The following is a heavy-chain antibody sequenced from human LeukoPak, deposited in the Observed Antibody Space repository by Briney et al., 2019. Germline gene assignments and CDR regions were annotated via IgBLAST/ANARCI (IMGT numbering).Heavy chain of an antibody. V-gene: IGHV4-61*08. CDR3: ARQVVAVAGTGYFDY. D-gene: IGHD6-19*01. CDR1: GGSVSSGGYY. Sequence: PSETLSLTCTVSGGSVSSGGYYWSWIRQPPGKGLEWIGYIHYSGSTNYNPSLKSRGTISVDTSKNQFSLKLNSVTAADTAVYFCARQVVAVAGTGYFDYWGQGTLVTVSS. J-gene: IGHJ4*02. CDR2: IHYSGST.